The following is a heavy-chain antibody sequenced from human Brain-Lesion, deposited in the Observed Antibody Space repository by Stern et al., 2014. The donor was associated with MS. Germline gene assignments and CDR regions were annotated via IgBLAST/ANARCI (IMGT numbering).Heavy chain of an antibody. J-gene: IGHJ4*02. Sequence: QVQLVQSGAEVKKPGASVKVSCKASGYTFTGYYMHWVRQAPGQGLEWMGWINPKIGGTNYAQKFQGWVTMTRDTSINTADMELSRLRSDDTAVYYCATYYYDSTGYNDFWGQGTLVTVSS. CDR3: ATYYYDSTGYNDF. CDR1: GYTFTGYY. D-gene: IGHD3-22*01. V-gene: IGHV1-2*04. CDR2: INPKIGGT.